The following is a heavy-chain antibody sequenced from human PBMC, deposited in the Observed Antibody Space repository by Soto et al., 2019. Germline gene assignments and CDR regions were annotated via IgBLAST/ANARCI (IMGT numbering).Heavy chain of an antibody. CDR2: IYYSGST. J-gene: IGHJ4*02. D-gene: IGHD3-9*01. CDR3: ARHGVLRYFDWLGGFDY. Sequence: QVQLQESGPGLVKPSETLSLTCTVSGGSISSYYWSWIRQPPGKGLEWIVYIYYSGSTNYNPSLKSRGTISVDTSKNQFSLKLSSVTAADTAVYYCARHGVLRYFDWLGGFDYWGQGTLVTVSS. CDR1: GGSISSYY. V-gene: IGHV4-59*08.